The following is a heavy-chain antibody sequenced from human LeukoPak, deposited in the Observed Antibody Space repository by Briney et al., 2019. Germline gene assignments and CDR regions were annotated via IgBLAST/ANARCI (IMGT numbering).Heavy chain of an antibody. Sequence: PGGSLRLSCAASGFTFSSYEMNWVRQAPGKGLEWVSYISSSGSTIYYADSVKGRFTISRDNAKNSLYLQMNSLRAEDTALYYCARDLSGENSIVGATSYWGQGTLVTVSS. CDR3: ARDLSGENSIVGATSY. J-gene: IGHJ4*02. D-gene: IGHD1-26*01. CDR2: ISSSGSTI. CDR1: GFTFSSYE. V-gene: IGHV3-48*03.